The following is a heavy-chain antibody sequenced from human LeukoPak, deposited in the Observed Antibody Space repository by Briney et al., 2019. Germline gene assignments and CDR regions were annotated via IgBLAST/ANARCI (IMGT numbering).Heavy chain of an antibody. Sequence: ASVKVSCKASGYTFSGYYMHWVRQAPGQGLEWMGWINPNSEDTNYAQKFQGRVTMTRDTSISTAYMELRRLRSDDTAVYYCARGPVILVGACFDYWGQGTLVTVSS. D-gene: IGHD1-26*01. CDR3: ARGPVILVGACFDY. J-gene: IGHJ4*02. CDR2: INPNSEDT. CDR1: GYTFSGYY. V-gene: IGHV1-2*02.